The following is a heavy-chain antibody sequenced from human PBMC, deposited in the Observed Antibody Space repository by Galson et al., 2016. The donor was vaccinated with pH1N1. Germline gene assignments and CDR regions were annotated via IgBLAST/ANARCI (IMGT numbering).Heavy chain of an antibody. CDR1: GGTFTKFG. J-gene: IGHJ4*02. CDR2: IIPIFGTA. D-gene: IGHD3-10*01. Sequence: SVKVSCKAAGGTFTKFGVSWVRQAPGKGLEWMGGIIPIFGTAKYAQKFQGRLTITADESTSTAYMELTSLRSEDTAVFYCARAQDFYASGSCYNVFDYWGQGTLVTVSS. CDR3: ARAQDFYASGSCYNVFDY. V-gene: IGHV1-69*13.